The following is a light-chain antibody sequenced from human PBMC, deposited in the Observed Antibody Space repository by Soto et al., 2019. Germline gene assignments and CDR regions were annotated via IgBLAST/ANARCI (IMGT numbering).Light chain of an antibody. J-gene: IGKJ2*01. CDR1: QSLLHSNGYNY. Sequence: DIVMTQSPLSLPVTPGEPASISCRSSQSLLHSNGYNYLDWYLQKPGQSPRLLTYLGSNRASVVPGRFSGSGSGTDFTLKISRVEAEDVGVYYCMQALQTAYTFGQGTKLEIK. CDR3: MQALQTAYT. CDR2: LGS. V-gene: IGKV2-28*01.